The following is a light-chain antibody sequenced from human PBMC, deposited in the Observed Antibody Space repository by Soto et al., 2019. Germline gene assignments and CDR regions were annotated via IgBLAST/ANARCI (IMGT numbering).Light chain of an antibody. J-gene: IGKJ1*01. V-gene: IGKV1-5*03. CDR1: QSISNW. CDR3: QEYDSNSRM. Sequence: DIQMTQSPSTLSASVGDRVTITCRASQSISNWLAWYQQKPGKAPKLLIYKASSLESGVPSRFSGSGSGTEFTLTISSLQPDDFATYHCQEYDSNSRMFGQGTKVEIK. CDR2: KAS.